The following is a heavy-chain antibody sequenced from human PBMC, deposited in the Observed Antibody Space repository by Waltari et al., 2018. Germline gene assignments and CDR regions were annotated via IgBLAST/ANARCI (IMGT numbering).Heavy chain of an antibody. Sequence: VRQAPGKGLEWVSASSGSGGSTYYADSVKGRFTISRDNSKNTLYLQMNSLRAEDTAVYYCAKGRVRSSSWYGGSELDYWGQGTLVTVSS. CDR3: AKGRVRSSSWYGGSELDY. J-gene: IGHJ4*02. V-gene: IGHV3-23*01. CDR2: SSGSGGST. D-gene: IGHD6-13*01.